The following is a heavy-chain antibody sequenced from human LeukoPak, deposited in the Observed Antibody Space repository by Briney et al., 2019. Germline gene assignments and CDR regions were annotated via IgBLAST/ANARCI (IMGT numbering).Heavy chain of an antibody. CDR3: AKDTWQFAPDYYYYMDV. V-gene: IGHV3-7*03. J-gene: IGHJ6*03. Sequence: GGPLRLSCAASGFMFSSYWMSWVRQAPGKGLKWVADIKEDGSEKSYVDSVKGRFTISRDNAKNSLYLQMNSLRAEDTALYYCAKDTWQFAPDYYYYMDVWGKGTTVTVSS. D-gene: IGHD2-21*01. CDR1: GFMFSSYW. CDR2: IKEDGSEK.